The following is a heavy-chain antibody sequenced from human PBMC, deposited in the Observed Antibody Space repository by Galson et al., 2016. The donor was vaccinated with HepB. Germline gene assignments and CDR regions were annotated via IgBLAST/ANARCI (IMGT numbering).Heavy chain of an antibody. Sequence: CAASGFISSHHALHWVRQAPGKGLQWVAVISFDGSNTYYADSVRGRFTISRDNSKNTVYLQMNRVRPEDTGLYYCARDLTYSGYVGYFDQWGQGALVTVSS. CDR2: ISFDGSNT. J-gene: IGHJ4*02. CDR1: GFISSHHA. D-gene: IGHD5-12*01. CDR3: ARDLTYSGYVGYFDQ. V-gene: IGHV3-30-3*01.